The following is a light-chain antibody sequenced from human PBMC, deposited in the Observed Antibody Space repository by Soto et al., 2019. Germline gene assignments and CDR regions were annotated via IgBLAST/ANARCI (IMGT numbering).Light chain of an antibody. Sequence: QSVLTQPPSVSAAPGQKVTISCSGSSSNIGAGYDVHWYQQHPGTAPRLLIYGATHRPSGVPERFSGSRSGSSASLTITGLQAEDESFYHCQSYDSGLSGALFGGGTKLTVL. CDR3: QSYDSGLSGAL. V-gene: IGLV1-40*01. J-gene: IGLJ2*01. CDR2: GAT. CDR1: SSNIGAGYD.